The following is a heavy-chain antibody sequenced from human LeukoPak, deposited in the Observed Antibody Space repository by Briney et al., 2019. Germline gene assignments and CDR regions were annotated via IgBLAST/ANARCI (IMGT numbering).Heavy chain of an antibody. Sequence: SETLSLTCTVSGGSISSYYWSWIRQPPGKGLGSIGYIYYSGSTNYNPSLKSRVTISVDTSKNQFSLKLSSVTAADTAVYYCARLFLDDYGDYIDYWGQGTLVTVSS. CDR1: GGSISSYY. J-gene: IGHJ4*02. CDR2: IYYSGST. V-gene: IGHV4-59*08. D-gene: IGHD4-17*01. CDR3: ARLFLDDYGDYIDY.